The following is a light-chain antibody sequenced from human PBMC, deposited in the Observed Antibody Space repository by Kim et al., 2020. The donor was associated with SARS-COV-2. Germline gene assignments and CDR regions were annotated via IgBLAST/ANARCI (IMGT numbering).Light chain of an antibody. V-gene: IGKV3-11*01. J-gene: IGKJ4*01. CDR2: DAS. CDR1: QSVNSY. Sequence: IVLTQSPASLSLSPGERASLSCRASQSVNSYLAWYQQKPGQAPRLLIYDASNRATGIPARFSGSGSGTDFTLTISSLEPEDFAVYYCLQCSKWPLTFGGGTKVDIK. CDR3: LQCSKWPLT.